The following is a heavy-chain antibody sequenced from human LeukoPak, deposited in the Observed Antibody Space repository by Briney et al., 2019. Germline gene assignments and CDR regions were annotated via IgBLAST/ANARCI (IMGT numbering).Heavy chain of an antibody. CDR2: IYYSGST. Sequence: SETLSLTCTVSGGSISSSSYYWGWIRQPPGKGLEWIGSIYYSGSTYYNPSLKSRVTISVDTSKNQFSLKLTSVTAADTAVYYCARPLRGPAGIFGFWGQGTLVTVSS. D-gene: IGHD3-10*01. CDR1: GGSISSSSYY. V-gene: IGHV4-39*01. J-gene: IGHJ4*02. CDR3: ARPLRGPAGIFGF.